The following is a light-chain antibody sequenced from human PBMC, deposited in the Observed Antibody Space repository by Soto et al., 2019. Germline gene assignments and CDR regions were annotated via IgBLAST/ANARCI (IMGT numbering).Light chain of an antibody. CDR2: GAS. J-gene: IGKJ1*01. CDR1: QSVSSN. CDR3: QQYNNWPPMA. V-gene: IGKV3-15*01. Sequence: EIVMTQSPATLSVSPGERATLSCRASQSVSSNLAWYQQKPGQAPRHLIYGASTRATGIPARFSGSGSGTEVTLTISSLQSEDFAVYYCQQYNNWPPMAFGQGTKVEIK.